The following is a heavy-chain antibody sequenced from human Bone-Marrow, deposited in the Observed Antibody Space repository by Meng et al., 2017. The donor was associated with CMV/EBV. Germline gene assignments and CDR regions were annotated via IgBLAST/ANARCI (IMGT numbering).Heavy chain of an antibody. CDR1: GGSISSYY. V-gene: IGHV4-59*01. CDR2: IYYRGST. CDR3: ATGGLYYYGSG. Sequence: SETLSLTCTVSGGSISSYYWSWIRQPPGKGLEWIGYIYYRGSTNYNPSLKSRVTISVDTSKNQFSLKLSSVTAADTAVYYCATGGLYYYGSGWGQGTLVTVSS. J-gene: IGHJ4*02. D-gene: IGHD3-10*01.